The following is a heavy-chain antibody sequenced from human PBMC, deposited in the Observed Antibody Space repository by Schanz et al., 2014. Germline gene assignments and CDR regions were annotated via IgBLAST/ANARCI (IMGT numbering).Heavy chain of an antibody. CDR3: ASDFWSGYSHYYYGLDV. CDR2: INPDSGGT. Sequence: QVQLVQSGAEVHKPGSSVKVSCKASGDTFTGYYIHWVRQAPGQGLEWMGWINPDSGGTNYAQKFQGRVTMTRDMSINTAYMELSRLRSDDSAVYYCASDFWSGYSHYYYGLDVWGQGTTVTVSS. CDR1: GDTFTGYY. J-gene: IGHJ6*02. V-gene: IGHV1-2*02. D-gene: IGHD3-3*01.